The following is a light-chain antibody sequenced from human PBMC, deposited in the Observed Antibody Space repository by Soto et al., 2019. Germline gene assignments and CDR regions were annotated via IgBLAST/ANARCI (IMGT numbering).Light chain of an antibody. Sequence: EVVLTQSPGTLSLSPGARATLSCRASQFVSSTYLAWYQQRPGQAPRLLIYGASSRATGIPDRFSGGGSETDFTLTISRLESEDSAVYYCQQYGISPFTFGGGTKVAI. CDR3: QQYGISPFT. CDR1: QFVSSTY. J-gene: IGKJ4*01. CDR2: GAS. V-gene: IGKV3-20*01.